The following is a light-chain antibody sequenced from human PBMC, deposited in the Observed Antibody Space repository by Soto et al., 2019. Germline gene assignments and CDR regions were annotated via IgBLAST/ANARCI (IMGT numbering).Light chain of an antibody. J-gene: IGKJ1*01. CDR1: QSVSRN. CDR2: GAS. CDR3: QQYNNWPRR. V-gene: IGKV3-15*01. Sequence: IVLAQSPAPPSVSRGARLTLSCKASQSVSRNLAWYQQKPGQAPRVVIYGASTRATGIPARFSGSGSGRECTLTISRLQYEDGAVYYCQQYNNWPRRFGQGTKVDIK.